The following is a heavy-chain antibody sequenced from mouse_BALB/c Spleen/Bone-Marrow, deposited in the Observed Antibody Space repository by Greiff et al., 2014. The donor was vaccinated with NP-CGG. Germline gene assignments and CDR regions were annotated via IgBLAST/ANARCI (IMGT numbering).Heavy chain of an antibody. D-gene: IGHD1-1*01. J-gene: IGHJ2*01. CDR2: INPDSRTI. CDR3: ARTDYYGYLNY. Sequence: EVMLVESGGGLVQPGGSLKLSCAASGFDFSRYWMSWVRQAPGKGLEWIGEINPDSRTINYSPSLKDKFIISRDNAKNTLYLRLNKVRSEDTALYYCARTDYYGYLNYWGQGTTLTVSS. CDR1: GFDFSRYW. V-gene: IGHV4-1*02.